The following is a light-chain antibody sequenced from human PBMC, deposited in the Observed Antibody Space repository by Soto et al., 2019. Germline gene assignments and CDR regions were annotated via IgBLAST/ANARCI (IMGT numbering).Light chain of an antibody. J-gene: IGKJ1*01. V-gene: IGKV1-5*01. CDR3: QQYNSYSPRWT. CDR1: PSINTW. CDR2: AAS. Sequence: DIQMTQSPSTLPASIGDRVIITCRASPSINTWLAWYQQKPGKAPNLLIYAASTLQSGVPSRFSGSGSGTEFTLTISSLQPEDFATYYCQQYNSYSPRWTFGQGTKVDIK.